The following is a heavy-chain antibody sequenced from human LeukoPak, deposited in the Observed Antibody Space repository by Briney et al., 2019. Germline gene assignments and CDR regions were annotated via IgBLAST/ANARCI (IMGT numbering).Heavy chain of an antibody. CDR2: IYYSGST. CDR1: GGSVSSGRYY. V-gene: IGHV4-61*01. D-gene: IGHD6-13*01. CDR3: ARAPRYSSSWYKPYYFDY. J-gene: IGHJ4*02. Sequence: PSETLSLTCTVSGGSVSSGRYYWSWIRQPPGKGLEWIGYIYYSGSTNYNPSLKSRVTISVDTSKNQFSLKLSSVTAADTAVYYCARAPRYSSSWYKPYYFDYWGQGTLVTVSS.